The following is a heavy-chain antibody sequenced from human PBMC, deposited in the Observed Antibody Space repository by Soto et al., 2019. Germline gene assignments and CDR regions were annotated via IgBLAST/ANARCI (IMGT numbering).Heavy chain of an antibody. CDR2: IWYDGSNK. J-gene: IGHJ4*02. CDR1: GFTFSSYG. CDR3: ARDHSSGWYQLLEYYFDY. Sequence: GGSLRLSCAASGFTFSSYGMHWVRQAPGKGLEWVAVIWYDGSNKYYADSVRGRFTISRDNSKNTLYLQMNSLRAEDTAVYYCARDHSSGWYQLLEYYFDYWGQGTLVTVS. D-gene: IGHD6-19*01. V-gene: IGHV3-33*01.